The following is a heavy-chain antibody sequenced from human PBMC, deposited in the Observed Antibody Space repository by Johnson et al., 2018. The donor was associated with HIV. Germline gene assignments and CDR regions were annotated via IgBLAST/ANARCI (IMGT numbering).Heavy chain of an antibody. CDR3: AGNSGNGLVLRGDAFDM. J-gene: IGHJ3*02. D-gene: IGHD2-8*01. CDR1: GFTVSTNY. V-gene: IGHV3-66*03. Sequence: VQLVESGGGLIQPGGSLRLSCAASGFTVSTNYMSWVRQAPGMGLEWASIIYSGGSTYYADPVNGRFPLSSDNSKNTLHLQMNSRRPEDKAVYYCAGNSGNGLVLRGDAFDMWGQGTMVTVAS. CDR2: IYSGGST.